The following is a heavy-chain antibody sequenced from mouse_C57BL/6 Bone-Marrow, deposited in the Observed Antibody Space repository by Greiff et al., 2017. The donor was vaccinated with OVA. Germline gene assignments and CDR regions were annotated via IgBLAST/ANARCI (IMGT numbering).Heavy chain of an antibody. V-gene: IGHV10-1*01. CDR2: IRSKSNNYAN. CDR1: GFSFNTYA. J-gene: IGHJ3*01. Sequence: EVQVVESGGGLVQPKGSLKLSCAASGFSFNTYAMNWVRQAPGQGLEWVARIRSKSNNYANYYADSVKDRFTISRDDSESMLYLQMNNLKSEDAAMYYCGRPYYDYFAYWGRGTLVTVSA. D-gene: IGHD2-4*01. CDR3: GRPYYDYFAY.